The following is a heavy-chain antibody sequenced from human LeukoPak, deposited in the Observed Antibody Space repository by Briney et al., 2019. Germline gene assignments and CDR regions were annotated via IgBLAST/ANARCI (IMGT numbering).Heavy chain of an antibody. Sequence: GGSLRLSCAASGFTFSSYWMSWVRQAPGKGLEWVANIKQDGSEKYYVDSVKGRFTISRDNAKNSLCLQMNSLRAEDTAVYYCARDRARNYGDYAGYWGQGTLVTVSS. CDR2: IKQDGSEK. D-gene: IGHD4-17*01. CDR1: GFTFSSYW. CDR3: ARDRARNYGDYAGY. J-gene: IGHJ4*02. V-gene: IGHV3-7*01.